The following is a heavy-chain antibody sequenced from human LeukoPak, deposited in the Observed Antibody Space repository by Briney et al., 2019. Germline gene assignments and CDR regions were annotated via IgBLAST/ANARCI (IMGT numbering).Heavy chain of an antibody. D-gene: IGHD1-26*01. Sequence: GGSLRLSCAASGXTFSSYAVSWVRQSPERGLEWVSAISASGVNTYYADSVKGRFTISRDNSKNTLFLQMNSLRAEDTAIYYCAKDRSGNYYGTLDYWGQGTLVTVSS. V-gene: IGHV3-23*01. CDR3: AKDRSGNYYGTLDY. CDR2: ISASGVNT. J-gene: IGHJ4*02. CDR1: GXTFSSYA.